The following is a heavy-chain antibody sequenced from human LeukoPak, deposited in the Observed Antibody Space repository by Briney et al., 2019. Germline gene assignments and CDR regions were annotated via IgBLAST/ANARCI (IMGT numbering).Heavy chain of an antibody. CDR3: ARAPYFDWLYYFDY. D-gene: IGHD3-9*01. CDR1: GYTFTGYY. V-gene: IGHV1-2*02. CDR2: INPNSGGT. Sequence: ASVKVSCKASGYTFTGYYMHWVRQAPGQGLEWMGWINPNSGGTNYAQKFQGRVTMTRDTSTSTAYMELSRLRSDDTAVYYCARAPYFDWLYYFDYWGQGTLVTVSS. J-gene: IGHJ4*02.